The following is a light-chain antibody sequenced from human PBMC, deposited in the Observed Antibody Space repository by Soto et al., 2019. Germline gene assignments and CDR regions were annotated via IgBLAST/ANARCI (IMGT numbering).Light chain of an antibody. CDR3: QQYYSTPLA. V-gene: IGKV4-1*01. CDR2: WAS. Sequence: DIVMTQSPESLAVSLGKRATINCKSSQSVLYSSNNKNYLAWYQQKPRQPPKLLIYWASTRESGVPDRFSGSGSGTDFTLTISSLQAEDVAVYYCQQYYSTPLAFGQGTKVEIK. CDR1: QSVLYSSNNKNY. J-gene: IGKJ1*01.